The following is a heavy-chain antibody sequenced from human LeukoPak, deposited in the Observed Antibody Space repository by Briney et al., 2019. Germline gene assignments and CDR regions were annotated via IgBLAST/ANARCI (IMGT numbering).Heavy chain of an antibody. CDR1: GFTFGSYA. Sequence: GGSLRLSCAASGFTFGSYAMHWVRQAPGKGLEWVAVISYDGSNKYYADSVKGRFTISRDNSKNTLYLQMNSLRAEDTAVYYCARDTDYYDSSGYFFFDAFDIWGQGTMVTVSS. J-gene: IGHJ3*02. CDR3: ARDTDYYDSSGYFFFDAFDI. CDR2: ISYDGSNK. V-gene: IGHV3-30-3*01. D-gene: IGHD3-22*01.